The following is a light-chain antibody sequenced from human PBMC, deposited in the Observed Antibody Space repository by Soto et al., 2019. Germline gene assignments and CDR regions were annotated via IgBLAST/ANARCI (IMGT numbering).Light chain of an antibody. CDR1: SSDVGYYDY. CDR3: FSYAGSYTFYV. CDR2: EVT. J-gene: IGLJ1*01. V-gene: IGLV2-8*01. Sequence: QSALTQPPSASGFPGQSVTISCTGTSSDVGYYDYVSWYQQHPGKAPKLVIYEVTKRPSGVPDRVSASKSGTTASLTISGLQAEDEADYYCFSYAGSYTFYVFGTGTKVTVL.